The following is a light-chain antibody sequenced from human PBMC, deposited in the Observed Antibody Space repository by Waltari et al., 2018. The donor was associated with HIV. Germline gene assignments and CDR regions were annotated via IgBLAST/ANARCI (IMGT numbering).Light chain of an antibody. CDR3: CSYAGGNNYV. V-gene: IGLV2-8*01. Sequence: QSALTQPPSASGSPGQSVTIPCTGTSSDVGDYNFVSLYPPHPCKAPKLRIFEVTKRPSGVPDRFSASKSGNTASLTVSGLQAEDEADYYCCSYAGGNNYVFGTGTKVTVL. CDR2: EVT. CDR1: SSDVGDYNF. J-gene: IGLJ1*01.